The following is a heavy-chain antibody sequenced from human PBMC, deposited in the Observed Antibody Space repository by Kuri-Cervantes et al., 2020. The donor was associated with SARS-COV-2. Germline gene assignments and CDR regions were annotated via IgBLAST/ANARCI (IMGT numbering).Heavy chain of an antibody. CDR3: VTDRLGVHDS. CDR2: ISFDGSIK. CDR1: GFMFSRCG. V-gene: IGHV3-30*03. D-gene: IGHD2-8*01. Sequence: GESLKISCAASGFMFSRCGMHWVRQAPGKGLEWVAYISFDGSIKDKIVSGKGRFTISRDNSQNTLYLQMSSLRSEDTAVYYCVTDRLGVHDSWGQGTLVTGSS. J-gene: IGHJ4*02.